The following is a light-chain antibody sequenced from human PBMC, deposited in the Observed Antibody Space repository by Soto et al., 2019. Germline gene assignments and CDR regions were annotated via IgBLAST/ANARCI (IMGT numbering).Light chain of an antibody. J-gene: IGKJ3*01. V-gene: IGKV3-11*01. CDR3: QQRRNWVS. CDR2: DTS. Sequence: LTQSPAILSLSPGERATLSCTASQSVDTYIAWYQQRPGQPPRLLIHDTSHRGSGLPARFRGSGSGTDFTLTITSLEPEDFAVYFCQQRRNWVSFGPGTRL. CDR1: QSVDTY.